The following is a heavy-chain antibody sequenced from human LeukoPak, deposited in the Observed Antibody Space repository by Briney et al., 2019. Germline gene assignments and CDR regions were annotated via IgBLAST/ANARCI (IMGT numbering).Heavy chain of an antibody. V-gene: IGHV1-8*01. CDR1: GYTFTSYD. D-gene: IGHD3-10*01. CDR2: MNTKRGNT. CDR3: AKIGGYGSGNYYYTMDV. Sequence: ASVKVSCKASGYTFTSYDSNWVGQAAGKGREWMGWMNTKRGNTGNAQNFQGRVTMTRNTSITTAYMELSSLRSEDTAVYYCAKIGGYGSGNYYYTMDVWGQGTTVTVSS. J-gene: IGHJ6*02.